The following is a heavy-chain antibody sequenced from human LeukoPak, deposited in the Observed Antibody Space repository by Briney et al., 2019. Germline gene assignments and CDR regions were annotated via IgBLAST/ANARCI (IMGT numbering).Heavy chain of an antibody. D-gene: IGHD3-22*01. V-gene: IGHV3-30-3*01. CDR2: SNK. CDR3: ARDSGNPRGYYYDSSGYFDY. Sequence: SNKYYADSVKGRFTISRDNSKNPLFLQMNTLTAEDTAIYYCARDSGNPRGYYYDSSGYFDYWGQGTLVTVSS. J-gene: IGHJ4*02.